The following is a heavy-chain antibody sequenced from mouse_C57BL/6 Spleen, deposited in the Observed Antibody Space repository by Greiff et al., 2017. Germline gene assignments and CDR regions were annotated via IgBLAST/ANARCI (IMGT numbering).Heavy chain of an antibody. CDR2: IYPSDSET. J-gene: IGHJ3*01. V-gene: IGHV1-61*01. D-gene: IGHD2-3*01. CDR3: AFYYGYSWFAY. CDR1: GYTFTSYW. Sequence: QVQLQQPGAELVRPGSSVKLSCKASGYTFTSYWMDWVKQRPGQGLEWIGNIYPSDSETHYNQKFKDKATLTVDKSSSTAYMQLSSLTSEDSAVYSCAFYYGYSWFAYWGQGTLVTVSA.